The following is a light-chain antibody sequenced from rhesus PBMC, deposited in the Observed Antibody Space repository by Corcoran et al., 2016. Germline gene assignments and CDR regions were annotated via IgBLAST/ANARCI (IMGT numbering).Light chain of an antibody. CDR2: AAT. J-gene: IGKJ2*01. CDR3: LQFNSNPYS. Sequence: DIQMTHSPSSLSASVGDRVTITRRASQGISTYLNWYQQKPGKAPKRLIYAATSLESGVPSRFSGSGSGTDFTLTLRSLQPEDFATYYCLQFNSNPYSFGQGTKVEIK. CDR1: QGISTY. V-gene: IGKV1-43*01.